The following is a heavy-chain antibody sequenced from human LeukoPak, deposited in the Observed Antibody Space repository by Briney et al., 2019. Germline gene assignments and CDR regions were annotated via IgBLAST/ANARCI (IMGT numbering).Heavy chain of an antibody. Sequence: GGSLRLSCAASGFTFSSYAMHWVRQAPGKRLEYASAISSNGGSTYYANSVKGRFTISRDNSENTLYLQMGSLRAEDMAVYYCARDGYSGYAVMDYWGQGTLVTVSS. CDR2: ISSNGGST. CDR1: GFTFSSYA. CDR3: ARDGYSGYAVMDY. D-gene: IGHD5-12*01. J-gene: IGHJ4*02. V-gene: IGHV3-64*01.